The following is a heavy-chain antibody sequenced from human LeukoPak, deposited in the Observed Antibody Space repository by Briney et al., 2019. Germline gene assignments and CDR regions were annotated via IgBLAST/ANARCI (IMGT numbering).Heavy chain of an antibody. Sequence: SETLSLTCTVSGGSISSYYWSWIRQPPGKGLEWIGYIYYSGSTNYNPSLKSRVTISVDTSKNQFSLKLRSVTAADTTVYYCAGGYYDVLTGLSWFGPWGQGTLVTVSS. CDR1: GGSISSYY. CDR2: IYYSGST. V-gene: IGHV4-59*01. J-gene: IGHJ5*02. CDR3: AGGYYDVLTGLSWFGP. D-gene: IGHD3-9*01.